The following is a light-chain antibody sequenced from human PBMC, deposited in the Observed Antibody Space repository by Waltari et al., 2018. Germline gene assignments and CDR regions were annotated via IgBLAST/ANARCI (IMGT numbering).Light chain of an antibody. Sequence: DIQMTQSPSTLSASVGDRVTITCRASQSISSWLAWYQKKPGKAPKLLIYDASSLESGVPSRFSGTGYGTQFTLTISSLQPEDIATYYCQQYEDESTFGGGTKVEVK. V-gene: IGKV1-5*01. J-gene: IGKJ4*01. CDR2: DAS. CDR1: QSISSW. CDR3: QQYEDEST.